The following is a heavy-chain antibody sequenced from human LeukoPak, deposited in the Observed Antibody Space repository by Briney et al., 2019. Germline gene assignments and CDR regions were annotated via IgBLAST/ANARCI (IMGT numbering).Heavy chain of an antibody. CDR1: GGSISSSSYY. CDR2: IYYSGST. V-gene: IGHV4-39*07. Sequence: SETLSLTCTVSGGSISSSSYYWGWIRQPPGKGLEWIESIYYSGSTYYNPSLKSRVTISVDTSKNQFSLKLSSVTAADTAVYYCAGSPGSSWYSPLYFQHWGQGTLVTVSS. D-gene: IGHD6-13*01. CDR3: AGSPGSSWYSPLYFQH. J-gene: IGHJ1*01.